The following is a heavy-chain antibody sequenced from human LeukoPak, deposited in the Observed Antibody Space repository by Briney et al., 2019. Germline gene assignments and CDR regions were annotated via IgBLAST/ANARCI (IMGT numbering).Heavy chain of an antibody. V-gene: IGHV3-21*04. CDR1: GFTFSSYG. D-gene: IGHD6-13*01. CDR2: ITSSSSYT. CDR3: VKGRDSSTWYPFDS. Sequence: PGGSLRLSCAASGFTFSSYGMSWVRQAPGKGLEWVSSITSSSSYTFYADSVKGRFTISRDNAKNSLYLQMNSLRVEDTALYYCVKGRDSSTWYPFDSWGQGTLVTVSS. J-gene: IGHJ5*01.